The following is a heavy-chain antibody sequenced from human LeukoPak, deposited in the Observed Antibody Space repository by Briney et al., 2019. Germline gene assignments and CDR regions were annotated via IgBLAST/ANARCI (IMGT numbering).Heavy chain of an antibody. CDR1: GFTFSSYG. CDR3: AKAPYYYDSSGYYYDRY. CDR2: ISYDGSNK. D-gene: IGHD3-22*01. V-gene: IGHV3-30*18. Sequence: PGGSLRLSCAASGFTFSSYGMHWVRQAPGKGLEWVAVISYDGSNKYYADSVKGRFTISRDNSKNTLYLQINSLRAEDTAVYYCAKAPYYYDSSGYYYDRYWGQGTLVTVSS. J-gene: IGHJ4*02.